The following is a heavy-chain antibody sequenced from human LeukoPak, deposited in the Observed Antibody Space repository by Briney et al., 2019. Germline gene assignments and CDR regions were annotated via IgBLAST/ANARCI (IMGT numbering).Heavy chain of an antibody. CDR1: GGSISSYY. J-gene: IGHJ2*01. CDR3: VRGARDSSGHWYFDL. CDR2: IYYSGST. D-gene: IGHD5-18*01. Sequence: SETLSLTCTVSGGSISSYYWSWIRQPPGKGLEWIGYIYYSGSTNYNPSLKSRVTISVDTSKNQFSLKLSSVTAADTAVYYCVRGARDSSGHWYFDLWGRGTLVSVSS. V-gene: IGHV4-59*01.